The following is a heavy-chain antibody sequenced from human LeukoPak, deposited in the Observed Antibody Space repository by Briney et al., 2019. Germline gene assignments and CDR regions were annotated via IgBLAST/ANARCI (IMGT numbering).Heavy chain of an antibody. CDR2: IIPIFGTA. J-gene: IGHJ4*02. CDR1: GGTFSSYA. Sequence: SVKVSCKASGGTFSSYAISWVRQAPGQGLEWMGRIIPIFGTANYAQKFQGRVTITTDESTSTAYMELSSLRSEDTAVYYCARGGGGYCSSTSCGNFDYWGQGALVTVSS. D-gene: IGHD2-2*01. CDR3: ARGGGGYCSSTSCGNFDY. V-gene: IGHV1-69*05.